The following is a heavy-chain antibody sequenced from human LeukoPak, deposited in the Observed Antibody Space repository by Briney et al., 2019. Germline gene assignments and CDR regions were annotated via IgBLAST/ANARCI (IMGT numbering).Heavy chain of an antibody. D-gene: IGHD3-10*01. Sequence: GASVKVSCKASGYTFTGYYMHWVRQAPGQGLEWMGWINPNSGATNHAQNFQGRVTMTRDTSITTAYMELSRLRSDDTAVYYCARYYGSGRTFDYWGRGTLVTVSS. J-gene: IGHJ4*02. CDR3: ARYYGSGRTFDY. V-gene: IGHV1-2*02. CDR2: INPNSGAT. CDR1: GYTFTGYY.